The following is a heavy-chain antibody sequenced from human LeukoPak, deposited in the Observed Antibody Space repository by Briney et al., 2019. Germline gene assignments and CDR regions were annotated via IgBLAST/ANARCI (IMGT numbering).Heavy chain of an antibody. Sequence: GGSLRLSCAASGFTFSSYSMNWVRQAPGKGLEWVAVISYDGSNKYYADSVKGRFTISRDNSKNTLYLQMNSLRAEDTAVYYCAKGERWLQSYFDYWGQGTLVTVSS. J-gene: IGHJ4*02. CDR2: ISYDGSNK. V-gene: IGHV3-30*18. CDR3: AKGERWLQSYFDY. CDR1: GFTFSSYS. D-gene: IGHD5-12*01.